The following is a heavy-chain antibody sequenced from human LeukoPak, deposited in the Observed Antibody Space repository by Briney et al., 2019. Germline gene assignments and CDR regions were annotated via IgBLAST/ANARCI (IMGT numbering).Heavy chain of an antibody. V-gene: IGHV3-30-3*01. J-gene: IGHJ4*02. CDR2: ISYDGSNK. Sequence: GGSLRLSCAASGFTFSSYAMHWVRQAPGKGLEWVAVISYDGSNKYYADSVKGRFTISRDNSKNTLYLQMNSLRAEDTAVYYCARDSLGVSKFPYWGQGTLVTVSS. CDR3: ARDSLGVSKFPY. CDR1: GFTFSSYA. D-gene: IGHD2-8*02.